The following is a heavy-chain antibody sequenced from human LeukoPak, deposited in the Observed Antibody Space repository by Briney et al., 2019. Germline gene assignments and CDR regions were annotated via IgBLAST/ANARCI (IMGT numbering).Heavy chain of an antibody. CDR1: GFTFSSYA. CDR2: ISGGSGST. D-gene: IGHD3-22*01. Sequence: GGSLRLSCAASGFTFSSYAMSWVRQAPGKGLAWVSTISGGSGSTYCADSVKGRFTISRDDSKNTLYLQMNSLRDEDTAVYYCAKHRFESGGYHSTDWGQGTLVTVSS. J-gene: IGHJ4*02. V-gene: IGHV3-23*01. CDR3: AKHRFESGGYHSTD.